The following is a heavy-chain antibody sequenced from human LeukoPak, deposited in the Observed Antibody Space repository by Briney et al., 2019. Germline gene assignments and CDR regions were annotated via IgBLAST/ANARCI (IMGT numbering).Heavy chain of an antibody. V-gene: IGHV3-53*01. D-gene: IGHD4-23*01. CDR3: AKDMTTVVTPEFDY. Sequence: HPGGSLRLSCAASGFTVSSNYMSWVRQAPGKGLEWVSVIYSGGSTYYADSVKGRFTISRDNSKNTLYLQMNSLRAEDTAVYYCAKDMTTVVTPEFDYWGQGTLVTVSS. CDR1: GFTVSSNY. J-gene: IGHJ4*02. CDR2: IYSGGST.